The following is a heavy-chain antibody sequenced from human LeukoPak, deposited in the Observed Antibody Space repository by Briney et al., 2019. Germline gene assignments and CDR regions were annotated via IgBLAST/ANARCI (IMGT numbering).Heavy chain of an antibody. J-gene: IGHJ4*02. CDR2: FSGSGDTT. V-gene: IGHV3-23*01. D-gene: IGHD6-19*01. Sequence: PGGSLRLSCAASGFTISSYAMNWVRQAPGKGLEWVSTFSGSGDTTYYADSVKGRFAISTDNSKNTLYLQMDSLRAEDTAVYYCAKSYSSGWFGLYFDSWGQGTLVTVSS. CDR1: GFTISSYA. CDR3: AKSYSSGWFGLYFDS.